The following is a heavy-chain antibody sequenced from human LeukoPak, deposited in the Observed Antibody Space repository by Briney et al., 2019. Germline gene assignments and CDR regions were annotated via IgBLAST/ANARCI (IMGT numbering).Heavy chain of an antibody. CDR1: GGTFSSYA. Sequence: SVKVSCKASGGTFSSYAISWLRQAPGQGLEWMGGIIAICGTANYEQKFQGRVTITADESTSTAYMELSSLRSDDAAVYYCARVGDFWSGYYRPFEYWGQGTLVTVSS. V-gene: IGHV1-69*13. CDR2: IIAICGTA. CDR3: ARVGDFWSGYYRPFEY. D-gene: IGHD3-3*01. J-gene: IGHJ4*02.